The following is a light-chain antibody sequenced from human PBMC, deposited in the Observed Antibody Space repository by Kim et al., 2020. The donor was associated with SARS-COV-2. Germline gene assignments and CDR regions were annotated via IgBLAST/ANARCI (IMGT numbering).Light chain of an antibody. V-gene: IGKV1-33*01. Sequence: GDRVTITLHAVQDVSDYFNGYHQKPGEAPKVLIRDAANLESGVPSRFSRGGYGTEFSLTISSVQPEDMGTYYCQQYDAPPFTFGQGTRLEIK. CDR3: QQYDAPPFT. CDR1: QDVSDY. J-gene: IGKJ5*01. CDR2: DAA.